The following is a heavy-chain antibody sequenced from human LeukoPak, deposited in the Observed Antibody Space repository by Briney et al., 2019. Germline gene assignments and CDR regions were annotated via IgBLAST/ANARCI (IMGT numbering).Heavy chain of an antibody. CDR2: IYTSGST. CDR3: ARGRYYYDSSGYYYVNPQPPDY. J-gene: IGHJ4*02. V-gene: IGHV4-61*02. Sequence: SQTLSLTCTVSGGSISSGSYYWSWIRQPAGKGLEWIGRIYTSGSTNYNPSLKSRVTISVDTSKNQFSLKLSSVTAADTAVYYCARGRYYYDSSGYYYVNPQPPDYWGQGTLVTVSS. D-gene: IGHD3-22*01. CDR1: GGSISSGSYY.